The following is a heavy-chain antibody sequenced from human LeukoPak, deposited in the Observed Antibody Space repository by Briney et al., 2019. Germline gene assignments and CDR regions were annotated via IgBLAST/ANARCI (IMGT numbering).Heavy chain of an antibody. V-gene: IGHV4-34*01. J-gene: IGHJ4*02. CDR2: IDHSGST. CDR3: ARKSGYYDSSGYYHHFDY. CDR1: GGSFSGYY. D-gene: IGHD3-22*01. Sequence: SETLSLTCAVYGGSFSGYYWSWIRQPPGKGLEWIGEIDHSGSTNYNPSLKSRVTISVDTSKNQFSLKLSSVIAADTAVYYCARKSGYYDSSGYYHHFDYWGQGTLVTVSS.